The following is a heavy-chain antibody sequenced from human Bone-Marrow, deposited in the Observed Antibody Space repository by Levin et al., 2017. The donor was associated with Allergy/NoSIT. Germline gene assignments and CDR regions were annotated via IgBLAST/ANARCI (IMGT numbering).Heavy chain of an antibody. J-gene: IGHJ3*02. V-gene: IGHV3-15*01. Sequence: GGSLRLSCAASGLTFGNIWMSWVRQAPGKGLEWVGRIKSKTAGGTTDYTASVKGRFTISRDDSKDTVYLQMDTLKTEDTAMYYCATDVEKGAFDIWGQGTTVAVSS. CDR1: GLTFGNIW. CDR3: ATDVEKGAFDI. CDR2: IKSKTAGGTT.